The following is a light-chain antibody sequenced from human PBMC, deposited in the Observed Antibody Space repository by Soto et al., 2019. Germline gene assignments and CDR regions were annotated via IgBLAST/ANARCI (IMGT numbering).Light chain of an antibody. V-gene: IGKV3-11*01. J-gene: IGKJ4*01. CDR3: QQRSSWPLLWA. CDR1: QSVSSY. CDR2: DAS. Sequence: EIVLTQSPAILSLSPGERATLSCRASQSVSSYLAWYQQKPGQAPRLLIYDASNRATGIPARFSGSGSGTDFTLTISSLEPEDFAVYYCQQRSSWPLLWAFGGGTKVDIK.